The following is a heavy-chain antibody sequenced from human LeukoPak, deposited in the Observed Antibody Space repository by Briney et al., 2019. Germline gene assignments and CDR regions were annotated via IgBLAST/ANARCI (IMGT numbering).Heavy chain of an antibody. D-gene: IGHD3/OR15-3a*01. V-gene: IGHV3-30*18. J-gene: IGHJ4*02. CDR3: ANLWTGTTSY. CDR1: GFTFSSYG. CDR2: ISYDGSNK. Sequence: PGRSLRLSCAASGFTFSSYGMHWVRQAPGKGLEWVAVISYDGSNKYYADSVKGRFTVSRDNSKNTLYLQMNSLRAEDTAVYYCANLWTGTTSYWGQGTLVTVSS.